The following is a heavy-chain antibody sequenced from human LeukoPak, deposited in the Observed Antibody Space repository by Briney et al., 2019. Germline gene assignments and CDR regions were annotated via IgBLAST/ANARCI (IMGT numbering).Heavy chain of an antibody. CDR3: ARIGGGSDIVVVVAAAGINY. CDR1: GYTFTSYG. CDR2: ISAYNGNT. V-gene: IGHV1-18*01. J-gene: IGHJ4*02. D-gene: IGHD2-15*01. Sequence: AASVKVSCKASGYTFTSYGISWVRQAPGQGLEWMGWISAYNGNTNYAQKLQGRVTMTTDTPTSTAYMELRSLRSDDTAVYYCARIGGGSDIVVVVAAAGINYWGQGTLVTVSS.